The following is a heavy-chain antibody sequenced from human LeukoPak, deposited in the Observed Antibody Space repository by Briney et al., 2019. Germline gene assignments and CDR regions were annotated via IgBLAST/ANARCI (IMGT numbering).Heavy chain of an antibody. V-gene: IGHV3-23*01. Sequence: ETLSLTCTVSGGSVSSGSYYWSWIRQPPGKGLEWVSALSGSGGRTYYADSVKGRFTISRDNSKNTLYLQMNSLRAEDTAVYYCAKVFGSGWYFEGPDSWGQGTLVTVSS. J-gene: IGHJ4*02. CDR3: AKVFGSGWYFEGPDS. D-gene: IGHD6-19*01. CDR1: GGSVSSGSYY. CDR2: LSGSGGRT.